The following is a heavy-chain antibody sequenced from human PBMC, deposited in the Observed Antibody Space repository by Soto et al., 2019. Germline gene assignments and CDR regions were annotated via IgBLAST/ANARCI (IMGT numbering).Heavy chain of an antibody. V-gene: IGHV3-30-3*01. J-gene: IGHJ4*02. Sequence: PGXPXRLSCADAGFAFGSYAMHWVGQARGNGLEWVAVIXYDGSXKYYADSVKGXXTISRDNXXNTLYLHMTSLRAAHTAVYYCATDQVVNAVLDYCGQETLVTASS. D-gene: IGHD2-21*01. CDR2: IXYDGSXK. CDR3: ATDQVVNAVLDY. CDR1: GFAFGSYA.